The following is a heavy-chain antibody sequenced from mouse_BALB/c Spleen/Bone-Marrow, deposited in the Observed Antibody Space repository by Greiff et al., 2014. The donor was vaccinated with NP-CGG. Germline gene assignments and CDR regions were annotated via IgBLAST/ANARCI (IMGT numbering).Heavy chain of an antibody. CDR2: IGSCGSYT. V-gene: IGHV5-9-4*01. Sequence: DVMLVESGGGLVKPGGSLKLSCAASGFTFSSYALYWVRQSPDKRLDWVAEIGSCGSYTYYPDTVTGRFTISRDNAKNTLYLEMSSLRSEDTATYYCASGDVYFAYWGQGTLVTVSA. CDR1: GFTFSSYA. J-gene: IGHJ3*01. CDR3: ASGDVYFAY.